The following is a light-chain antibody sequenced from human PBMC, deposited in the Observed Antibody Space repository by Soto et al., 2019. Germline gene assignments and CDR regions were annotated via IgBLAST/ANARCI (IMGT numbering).Light chain of an antibody. Sequence: DIQMTQSPSSLSASVGARVTITCRASQSSSSYLNWYQQKPGKAPKLLIEAASSLQSGVPSRVSGSGSGTDFTLTISSLQPEDFATYYCQQSYRTPRTFGQGTKVDIK. J-gene: IGKJ1*01. CDR1: QSSSSY. CDR3: QQSYRTPRT. CDR2: AAS. V-gene: IGKV1-39*01.